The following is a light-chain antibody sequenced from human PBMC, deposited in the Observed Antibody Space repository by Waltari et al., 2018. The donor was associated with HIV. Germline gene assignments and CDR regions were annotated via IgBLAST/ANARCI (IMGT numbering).Light chain of an antibody. CDR1: STDIGGFSY. CDR2: DVN. Sequence: QSALTQPASVSGSPGQSITIPCTGTSTDIGGFSYVSWYQQHPGKAPKLIISDVNARPSGISDRFSGSKSGNTASLTISGLQPEDEAYYHCSSYASSSALLFGGGTKLTVV. CDR3: SSYASSSALL. V-gene: IGLV2-14*03. J-gene: IGLJ3*02.